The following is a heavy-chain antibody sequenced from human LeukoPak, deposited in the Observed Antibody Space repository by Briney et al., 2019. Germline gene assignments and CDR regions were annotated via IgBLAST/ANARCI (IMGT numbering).Heavy chain of an antibody. CDR3: ARDDRLLLDY. V-gene: IGHV4-31*03. J-gene: IGHJ4*02. CDR1: GGSISSGGYY. D-gene: IGHD3-22*01. Sequence: SETLSLTCTVSGGSISSGGYYWSWIRQHPGKGLEWIGYICYSGSTYYNPSLKSRVTISVDTSKNQFSLKLSSVTAADTAVYYCARDDRLLLDYWGQGTLVTVSS. CDR2: ICYSGST.